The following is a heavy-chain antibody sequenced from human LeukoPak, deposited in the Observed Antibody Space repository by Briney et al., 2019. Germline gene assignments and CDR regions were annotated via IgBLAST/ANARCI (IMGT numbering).Heavy chain of an antibody. J-gene: IGHJ4*02. CDR3: ARVDGSPDY. CDR1: GGTFSSYA. D-gene: IGHD2-15*01. V-gene: IGHV1-8*03. CDR2: VNLKSGYT. Sequence: PGASVKVSCKASGGTFSSYAISWVRQATGQGLEWMGWVNLKSGYTGYAQKFQGRVTITRDTSINTAYMELSSLRSEDTAVYYCARVDGSPDYWGQGTLVTVSS.